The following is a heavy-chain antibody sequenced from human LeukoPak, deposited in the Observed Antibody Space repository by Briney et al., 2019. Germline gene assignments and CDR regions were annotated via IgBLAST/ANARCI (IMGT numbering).Heavy chain of an antibody. D-gene: IGHD3-16*01. CDR1: GFTFSSYW. CDR3: ARGGGLDV. J-gene: IGHJ6*02. Sequence: GGSLRLSCAASGFTFSSYWMNWARQAPGKGLGWVASINQKGNVNYYVDSVKGRFTNSRDNANNSLYLQMSNLRAEDTAVYFCARGGGLDVWRQGATVTVSS. V-gene: IGHV3-7*03. CDR2: INQKGNVN.